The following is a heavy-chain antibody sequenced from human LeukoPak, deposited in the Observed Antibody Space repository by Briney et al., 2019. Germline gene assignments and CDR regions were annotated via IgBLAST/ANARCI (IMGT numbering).Heavy chain of an antibody. J-gene: IGHJ4*02. CDR3: ARDSAGNDY. V-gene: IGHV3-7*01. D-gene: IGHD6-13*01. Sequence: GGSLSLSCEASGFTFSTYWMSWVRQAPGKGLEWVANIKQDGSEKYYVDSVKGRFTISRDNAKNSLYLQMNSLRAEDTAMYYCARDSAGNDYWGQGTLVTVSS. CDR2: IKQDGSEK. CDR1: GFTFSTYW.